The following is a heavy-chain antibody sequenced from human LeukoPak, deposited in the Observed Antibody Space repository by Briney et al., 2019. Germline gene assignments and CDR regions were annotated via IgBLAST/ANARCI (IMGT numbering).Heavy chain of an antibody. CDR3: ARGGETHCSSTSCHLLPFDY. CDR2: INPNSGGA. CDR1: GHTFTRYY. J-gene: IGHJ4*02. Sequence: ASVKVSCKASGHTFTRYYMHWVRQAPGQGLEGMGCINPNSGGAMYAQKCQGRVTMTRDTSISTAHMELSRLRSDYTAVYYCARGGETHCSSTSCHLLPFDYWGQGTLVTVSS. D-gene: IGHD2-2*01. V-gene: IGHV1-2*02.